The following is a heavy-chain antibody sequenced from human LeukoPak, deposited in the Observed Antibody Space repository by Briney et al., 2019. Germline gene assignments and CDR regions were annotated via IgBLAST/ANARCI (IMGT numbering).Heavy chain of an antibody. CDR2: INYSGST. Sequence: PSETLSLTCTVSGGSISSNYWSWIRQPPGKGLEWIAYINYSGSTNYKSSLKSRVTISVETSKNQFSLKLRSVNAADKGFYYCGXRIAAADSFDIWGQGRMVTVSS. D-gene: IGHD6-13*01. V-gene: IGHV4-59*01. CDR3: GXRIAAADSFDI. CDR1: GGSISSNY. J-gene: IGHJ3*02.